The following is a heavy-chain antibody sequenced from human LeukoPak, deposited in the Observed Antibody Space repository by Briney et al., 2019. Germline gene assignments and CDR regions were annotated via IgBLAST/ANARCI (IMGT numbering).Heavy chain of an antibody. CDR1: GFTFSSYG. J-gene: IGHJ5*02. Sequence: GGSLRLPCAASGFTFSSYGMHWVRQAPGKGLEWVAVISYDGSNKYYADSVKGRFTISRDNSKNTLYLQMNSLGAEDTVVYYCAKDQVLQSFGDHNWFDPWGQGTLVTVSS. CDR3: AKDQVLQSFGDHNWFDP. CDR2: ISYDGSNK. V-gene: IGHV3-30*18. D-gene: IGHD2/OR15-2a*01.